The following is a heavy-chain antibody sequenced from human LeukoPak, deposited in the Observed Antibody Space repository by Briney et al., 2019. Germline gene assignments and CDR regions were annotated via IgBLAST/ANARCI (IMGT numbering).Heavy chain of an antibody. J-gene: IGHJ5*02. CDR1: GGSYSGYY. D-gene: IGHD2-15*01. V-gene: IGHV4-34*01. CDR3: ARGRTRYCSGGSCYLWFDP. Sequence: SETLSLTCAVYGGSYSGYYWSWIRQPPGKGLEWIGEINHSGSTNYNPSLKSRVTISVDTSKNQFSLKLSSVTAADTAVYYCARGRTRYCSGGSCYLWFDPWGQGTLVTVSS. CDR2: INHSGST.